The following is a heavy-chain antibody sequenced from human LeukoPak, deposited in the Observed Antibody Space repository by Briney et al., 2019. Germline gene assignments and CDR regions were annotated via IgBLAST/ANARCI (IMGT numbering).Heavy chain of an antibody. CDR1: GGSISSYY. CDR3: ARGNRVATTL. V-gene: IGHV4-59*01. D-gene: IGHD5-12*01. Sequence: PSETLSLTCTVSGGSISSYYWSWIRQPPEKGLEWIGYIYYSGSTNYNPSLKSRVTISVDTSKNQFSLKLSSVTAADTAVYYCARGNRVATTLWGQGTLVTVSS. CDR2: IYYSGST. J-gene: IGHJ4*02.